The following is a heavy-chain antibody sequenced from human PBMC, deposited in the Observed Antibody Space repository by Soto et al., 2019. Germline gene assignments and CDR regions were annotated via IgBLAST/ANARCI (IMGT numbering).Heavy chain of an antibody. J-gene: IGHJ4*02. CDR2: IYYSGST. CDR1: GGSISSSNYY. Sequence: SETLSLTCTVSGGSISSSNYYWGWIRQPPGKGLEWIGTIYYSGSTYYNPSLKSRVTISVDTSKNQFSLKLSSVTAADTAVYYCARRGSGSYSDYWGQGTLVTVSS. D-gene: IGHD3-10*01. CDR3: ARRGSGSYSDY. V-gene: IGHV4-39*01.